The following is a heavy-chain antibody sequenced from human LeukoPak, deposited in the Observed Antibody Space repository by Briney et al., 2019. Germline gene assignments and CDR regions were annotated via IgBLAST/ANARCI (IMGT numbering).Heavy chain of an antibody. J-gene: IGHJ4*02. CDR3: ARRPYSGYDSPFDY. V-gene: IGHV4-34*01. CDR1: GGSFSGYY. Sequence: PSETLSLTCAVYGGSFSGYYWGWIRQPPGKGLEWIGEINHSGSTNYNPSLKSRVTISVDTSKNQFSLKLSSVTAADTAVYYCARRPYSGYDSPFDYWGQGTLVTVSS. CDR2: INHSGST. D-gene: IGHD5-12*01.